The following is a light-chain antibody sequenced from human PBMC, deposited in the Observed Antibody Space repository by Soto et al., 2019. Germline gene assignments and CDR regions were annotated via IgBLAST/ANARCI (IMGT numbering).Light chain of an antibody. CDR2: GAS. J-gene: IGKJ1*01. Sequence: EIVLTQSPGTLSLSPGERATLSCRASQSVSSSRLAWYRQKPGQAPRLLIYGASSRGTGIPDRFSGSGSGTDFTLTISRLEREDFEVYYCQQYGSSLRTLGQGTKVEIK. V-gene: IGKV3-20*01. CDR1: QSVSSSR. CDR3: QQYGSSLRT.